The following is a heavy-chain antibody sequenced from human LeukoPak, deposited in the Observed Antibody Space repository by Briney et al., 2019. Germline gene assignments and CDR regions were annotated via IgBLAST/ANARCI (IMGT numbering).Heavy chain of an antibody. CDR2: IIPIFGTA. D-gene: IGHD3-9*01. V-gene: IGHV1-69*01. J-gene: IGHJ6*04. CDR1: GGTFSSYA. CDR3: ATSYYDILTGRDYYYYGMDV. Sequence: SVKVSCKASGGTFSSYAISWVRQAPGQGLEWMGGIIPIFGTANYAQKFQGRVTTTADESTSTAYMELSSLRSEDTAVYYCATSYYDILTGRDYYYYGMDVWGKGTTVTVSS.